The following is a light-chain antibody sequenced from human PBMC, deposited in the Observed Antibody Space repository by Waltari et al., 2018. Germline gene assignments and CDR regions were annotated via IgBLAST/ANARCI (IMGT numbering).Light chain of an antibody. CDR2: DAS. Sequence: EIVLTQSPATLSLSPGERATLSCRASQSVNNFLGWYQQKPGQAPRLLIFDASNRAAGSPARFSGSGSRTDFTLTISSLEPEDFAVYYCQQNRDWPLTFGGGTRVEIK. CDR3: QQNRDWPLT. V-gene: IGKV3-11*01. J-gene: IGKJ4*01. CDR1: QSVNNF.